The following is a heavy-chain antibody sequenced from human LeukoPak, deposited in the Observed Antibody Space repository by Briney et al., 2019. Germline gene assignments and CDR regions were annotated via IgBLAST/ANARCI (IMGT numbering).Heavy chain of an antibody. D-gene: IGHD3-3*01. J-gene: IGHJ5*02. V-gene: IGHV1-2*02. CDR3: ASEVTIFGVNWFDP. CDR1: GYTFTGYY. CDR2: INPNSGGT. Sequence: ASVKVSCKASGYTFTGYYMHWVRQAPGQGLEWMGWINPNSGGTNYAQKFQGRVTMTRDTSISTAYTELSRLRSDDTAVYYCASEVTIFGVNWFDPWGQGTLVTVSS.